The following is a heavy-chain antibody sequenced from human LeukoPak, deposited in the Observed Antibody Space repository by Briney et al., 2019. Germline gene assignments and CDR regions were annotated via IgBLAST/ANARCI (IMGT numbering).Heavy chain of an antibody. D-gene: IGHD2-2*01. J-gene: IGHJ4*02. V-gene: IGHV5-51*01. CDR1: GYSFTSYW. CDR3: ARLGCSGTSCYWPEVHLKVLDY. Sequence: GESLKISCKGSGYSFTSYWIGWVRQMPGKGLEWMGIIYPGDSDTRYSPSFQGQVTISADKSISTAYLQWSSLKASDTAMYYCARLGCSGTSCYWPEVHLKVLDYWGQGTLVTVSS. CDR2: IYPGDSDT.